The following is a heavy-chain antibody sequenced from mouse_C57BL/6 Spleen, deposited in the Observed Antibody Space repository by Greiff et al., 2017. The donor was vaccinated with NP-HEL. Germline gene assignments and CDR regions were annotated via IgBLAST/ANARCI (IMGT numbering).Heavy chain of an antibody. V-gene: IGHV1-64*01. CDR2: IHPNSGST. CDR1: GYTFTSYW. J-gene: IGHJ4*01. Sequence: QVQLQQPGAELVKPGASVKLSCKASGYTFTSYWMHWVKQRPRQGLEWIGMIHPNSGSTNYNEKFKSKATLTVDKSSSTAYMQLSSLTSEDSAVYYCARPFITTVVATGAMDYWGQGTSVTVSS. D-gene: IGHD1-1*01. CDR3: ARPFITTVVATGAMDY.